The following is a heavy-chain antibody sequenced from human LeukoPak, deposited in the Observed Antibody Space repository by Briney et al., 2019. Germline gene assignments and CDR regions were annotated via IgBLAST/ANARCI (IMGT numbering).Heavy chain of an antibody. Sequence: SETLSLTCAVYGGSFSGYYWSWIRQPPGKGLEWIGEINHSGSTNYNPSLKSRVTISVDTSKNQFSLKLSSVTAADTAVYYCARGPYTGYSSSWYPEYFQHWGQGTLVTVSS. J-gene: IGHJ1*01. CDR1: GGSFSGYY. D-gene: IGHD6-13*01. V-gene: IGHV4-34*01. CDR2: INHSGST. CDR3: ARGPYTGYSSSWYPEYFQH.